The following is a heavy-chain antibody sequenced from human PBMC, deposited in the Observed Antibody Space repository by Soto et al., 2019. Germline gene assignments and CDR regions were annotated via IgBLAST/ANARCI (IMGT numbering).Heavy chain of an antibody. CDR1: GGTSTRYA. CDR3: NRGSEYDFWSGYL. Sequence: QERLVQSGAEVRKPGSSVKVSCKVTGGTSTRYAINWVRQAPGQGLEWMGGIVPMFGTSKYAQKFQGRATITADTSTNIAYTELRSLRSEDTAVYYCNRGSEYDFWSGYLWGQGTLVSVSS. D-gene: IGHD3-3*01. V-gene: IGHV1-69*06. CDR2: IVPMFGTS. J-gene: IGHJ4*02.